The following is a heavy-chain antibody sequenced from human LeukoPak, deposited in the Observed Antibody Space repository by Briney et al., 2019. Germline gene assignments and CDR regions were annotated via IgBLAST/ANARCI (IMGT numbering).Heavy chain of an antibody. CDR2: IIPIFGTA. J-gene: IGHJ1*01. CDR3: ARGDSSGYYELY. V-gene: IGHV1-69*05. CDR1: GGTFSSYA. Sequence: SVKVSCKASGGTFSSYAISWVRQAPGQGLEWMGRIIPIFGTANYAQKFQGRVTITTDESTSTAYMELSSLRSEDTAVYYCARGDSSGYYELYWGQGTLVTVSS. D-gene: IGHD3-22*01.